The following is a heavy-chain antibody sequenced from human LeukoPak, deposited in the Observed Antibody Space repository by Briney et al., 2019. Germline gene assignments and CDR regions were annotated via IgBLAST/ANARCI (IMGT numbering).Heavy chain of an antibody. Sequence: SETLSLTCAVYGGSFSGYYWSWIRQPAGKGLESIGHISTSGSTNYNPSLKSRVTMSVDTSKSQFSLKLSSVTAADTAVYYCARVRYSDSSVLTRKRSYYFDYWGQGTLVTVSS. D-gene: IGHD3-22*01. V-gene: IGHV4-59*10. CDR1: GGSFSGYY. J-gene: IGHJ4*02. CDR2: ISTSGST. CDR3: ARVRYSDSSVLTRKRSYYFDY.